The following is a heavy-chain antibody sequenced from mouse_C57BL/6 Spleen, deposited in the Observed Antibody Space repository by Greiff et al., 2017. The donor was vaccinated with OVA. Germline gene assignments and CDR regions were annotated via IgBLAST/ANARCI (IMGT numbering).Heavy chain of an antibody. CDR3: ASPYGSSYWFAY. CDR1: GYTFTSYW. CDR2: IHPNSGSN. J-gene: IGHJ3*01. D-gene: IGHD1-1*01. Sequence: QVQLQQPGAELVKPGASVKLSCKASGYTFTSYWMHWVKQRPGQGLEWIGMIHPNSGSNNYNEKFKSKATLTVDKSSSTAYMQISSLTSEDSAVYYCASPYGSSYWFAYWGQGTLVTVSA. V-gene: IGHV1-64*01.